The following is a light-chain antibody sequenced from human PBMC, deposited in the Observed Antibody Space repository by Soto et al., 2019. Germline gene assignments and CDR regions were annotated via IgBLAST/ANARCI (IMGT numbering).Light chain of an antibody. Sequence: QSVLTQPPSVSAAPGQKVTISRSGSSSDIGRNYVSWYKHLPRTAPKLLIYENYKRPSGIPDRFSGSKSGTSATLGITGLQTGDEADYYCGTWDSSLTTFVFGTGTKVTVL. CDR1: SSDIGRNY. V-gene: IGLV1-51*02. CDR3: GTWDSSLTTFV. J-gene: IGLJ1*01. CDR2: ENY.